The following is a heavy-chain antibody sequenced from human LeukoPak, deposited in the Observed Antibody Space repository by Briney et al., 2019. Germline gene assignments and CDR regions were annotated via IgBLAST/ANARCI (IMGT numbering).Heavy chain of an antibody. CDR3: ARDFYYGSGSPPLYFDY. J-gene: IGHJ4*02. V-gene: IGHV4-39*07. Sequence: PSETLSPTCTVSGGSISSASYYWGWIRQPPGKGLEWIGSIYYSGSTYYNPSLKSRVTISVDTSKNQFSLKLSSVTAADTAVYYCARDFYYGSGSPPLYFDYWGQGTLVTVSS. D-gene: IGHD3-10*01. CDR2: IYYSGST. CDR1: GGSISSASYY.